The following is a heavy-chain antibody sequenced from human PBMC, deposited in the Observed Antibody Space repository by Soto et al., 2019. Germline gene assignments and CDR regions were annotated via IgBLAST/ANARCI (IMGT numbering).Heavy chain of an antibody. J-gene: IGHJ4*02. CDR2: IWYDGSNK. Sequence: GGSLRLSCAASGFSFTNYAMHWVRQAPGKGLEWVAVIWYDGSNKYYADSVKGRFTISKDNSQNTLYLQMNSLRAEDTAVYYCTRDPYGGSRYYFDSWGQGTLVTVSS. D-gene: IGHD1-26*01. CDR1: GFSFTNYA. V-gene: IGHV3-33*01. CDR3: TRDPYGGSRYYFDS.